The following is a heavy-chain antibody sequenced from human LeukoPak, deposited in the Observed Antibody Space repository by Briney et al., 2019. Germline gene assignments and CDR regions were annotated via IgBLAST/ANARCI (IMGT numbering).Heavy chain of an antibody. CDR2: INHSGST. D-gene: IGHD6-19*01. Sequence: SETLSLTCAVYGGSFSGFYWNWIRQPPGKWLEWIGEINHSGSTNYNPSLKSRVTISVDTSKNQFSLKLSSVTAADTAVYYCASGAVAGTVDYWGQGTLVTVSS. V-gene: IGHV4-34*01. CDR1: GGSFSGFY. CDR3: ASGAVAGTVDY. J-gene: IGHJ4*02.